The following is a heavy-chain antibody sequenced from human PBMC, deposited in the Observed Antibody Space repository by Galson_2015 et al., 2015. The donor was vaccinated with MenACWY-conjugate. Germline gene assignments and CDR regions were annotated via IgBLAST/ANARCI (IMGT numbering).Heavy chain of an antibody. J-gene: IGHJ4*02. CDR1: GFAFSHYW. D-gene: IGHD2-15*01. CDR3: ARGPFVVVAD. V-gene: IGHV3-7*01. Sequence: SLRLSCAASGFAFSHYWMSWVRQAPGQGLEWVANINQDGSATYYVDSVKGRFTISRDNAKNSVYLQVNSLKVEDTAVFYCARGPFVVVADWGQGTLVTVSS. CDR2: INQDGSAT.